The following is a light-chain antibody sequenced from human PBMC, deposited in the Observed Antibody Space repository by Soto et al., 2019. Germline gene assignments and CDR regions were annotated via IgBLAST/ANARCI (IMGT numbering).Light chain of an antibody. J-gene: IGKJ1*01. CDR1: QSVSSN. Sequence: EIVMTQSPATLSVSPGERATLSCRASQSVSSNLAWYQQKPGQAPSLLIYGASTRATGIPARFSGSGSGTEFNLTISSLQSEDFAVYYCQQYNNWALTFGQGTKVEIK. CDR3: QQYNNWALT. CDR2: GAS. V-gene: IGKV3-15*01.